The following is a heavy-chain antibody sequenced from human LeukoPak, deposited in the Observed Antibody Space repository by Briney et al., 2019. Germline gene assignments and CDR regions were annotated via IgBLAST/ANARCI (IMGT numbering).Heavy chain of an antibody. V-gene: IGHV4-38-2*02. CDR2: IYHSGST. Sequence: PSETLSLTCTVSGGSISSYYWGWIRQPPGKGLEWIGSIYHSGSTYYNPSLKSRVTISVDTSKNQFSLKLSSVTAADTAVYYCARSISNSYGSGSYYKRVLHDYWGQGTLVTVSS. J-gene: IGHJ4*02. CDR3: ARSISNSYGSGSYYKRVLHDY. D-gene: IGHD3-10*01. CDR1: GGSISSYY.